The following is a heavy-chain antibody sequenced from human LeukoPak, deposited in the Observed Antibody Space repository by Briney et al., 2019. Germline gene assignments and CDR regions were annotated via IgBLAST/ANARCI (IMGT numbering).Heavy chain of an antibody. CDR3: ARRISGWSYYYYYGMDV. J-gene: IGHJ6*02. CDR1: GYTLTELS. D-gene: IGHD6-19*01. V-gene: IGHV1-24*01. Sequence: GASVKVSCKVSGYTLTELSMHWVRQAPGKGLEWMGGFDPEDGETIYAQKFQGRVTMTRNTSISTAYMELSSLRSEDTAVYYCARRISGWSYYYYYGMDVWGQGTTVTVSS. CDR2: FDPEDGET.